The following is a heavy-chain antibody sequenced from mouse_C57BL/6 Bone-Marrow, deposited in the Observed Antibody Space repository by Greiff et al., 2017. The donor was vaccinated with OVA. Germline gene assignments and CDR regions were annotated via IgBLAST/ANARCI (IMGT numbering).Heavy chain of an antibody. V-gene: IGHV14-4*01. CDR1: GFNIKDDY. J-gene: IGHJ1*03. Sequence: EVQLQQSGAELVRPGASVKLSCTASGFNIKDDYMHWVKQRPEQGLEWIGWIDPENGDNEYASKFQGKATITADTSSNTAYLQLSSLTSEDTAVYYWTRATVVATDWYFGVWGTGTTVTVAS. CDR3: TRATVVATDWYFGV. CDR2: IDPENGDN. D-gene: IGHD1-1*01.